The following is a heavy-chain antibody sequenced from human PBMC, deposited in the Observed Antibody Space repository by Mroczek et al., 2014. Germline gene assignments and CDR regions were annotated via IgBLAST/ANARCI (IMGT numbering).Heavy chain of an antibody. CDR3: ASGPDEWLRSINYYFDY. CDR2: ISYDGSNK. Sequence: ESGGGVVQPGRSLRLSCAASGFTFSSYGMHWVRQAPGKGLEWVAVISYDGSNKYYADSVKGRFTISRDNSKNTLYLQMNSLRAEDTAVYYCASGPDEWLRSINYYFDYWGQGTLVTVSS. CDR1: GFTFSSYG. J-gene: IGHJ4*02. D-gene: IGHD5-12*01. V-gene: IGHV3-30*03.